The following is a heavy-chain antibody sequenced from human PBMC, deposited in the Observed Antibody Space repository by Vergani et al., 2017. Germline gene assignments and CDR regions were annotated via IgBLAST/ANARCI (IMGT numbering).Heavy chain of an antibody. D-gene: IGHD2-2*01. V-gene: IGHV1-69*17. CDR1: GGTFSSYA. CDR2: IIPIFGIA. Sequence: QVQLVQSGAEVKKPGSSVKVSCKASGGTFSSYAISLVRQAPGQGLEWMGGIIPIFGIANYAQKFQGRVTITADKSTSTAYMELSSLRSEDTAVYYCARDRVVGGTHDAVDIWGQGTMVTVSS. CDR3: ARDRVVGGTHDAVDI. J-gene: IGHJ3*02.